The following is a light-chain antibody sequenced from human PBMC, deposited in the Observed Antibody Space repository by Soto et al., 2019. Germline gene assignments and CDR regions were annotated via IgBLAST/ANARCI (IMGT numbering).Light chain of an antibody. CDR1: SSDVGGYNY. J-gene: IGLJ1*01. V-gene: IGLV2-11*01. CDR2: DVS. CDR3: CSYAGNYYV. Sequence: QSALTQPRSVSGSHGQSVTISCTGTSSDVGGYNYVSWYQQHPGKAPKLMIYDVSKRPSGVPDRFSGSKSGNTASLTISGLQAEDEADYYCCSYAGNYYVFGSGTKVTVL.